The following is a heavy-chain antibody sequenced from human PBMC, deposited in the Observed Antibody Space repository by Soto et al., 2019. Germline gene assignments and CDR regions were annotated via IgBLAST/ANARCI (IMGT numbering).Heavy chain of an antibody. CDR2: IIPIFGTT. V-gene: IGHV1-69*06. CDR3: ARAPPYCPGGRCYSGHHYYYYVMDV. CDR1: GGTFSTYS. J-gene: IGHJ6*02. Sequence: QVQLVQSGAEVKKPGSSVKVSCKASGGTFSTYSISWVRQAPGQGLEWMGGIIPIFGTTNYAQQLQGRVTINADKSTNTAYMELSSLGSEDTAVYYCARAPPYCPGGRCYSGHHYYYYVMDVWGQGTTVTVSS. D-gene: IGHD2-15*01.